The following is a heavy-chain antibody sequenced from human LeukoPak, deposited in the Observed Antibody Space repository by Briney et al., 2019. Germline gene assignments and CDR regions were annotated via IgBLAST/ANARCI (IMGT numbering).Heavy chain of an antibody. CDR1: GASIRNSY. D-gene: IGHD1-1*01. CDR2: LYSTEST. Sequence: SETLSLTCTVSGASIRNSYWSWLRQPPGKGLEWIGYLYSTESTNYNPSLKSRVTMSGDTSKNQFSLKLTSVTAADTAVYYCAKLSARRGYYYYGMDVWGQGTTVIVSS. CDR3: AKLSARRGYYYYGMDV. J-gene: IGHJ6*02. V-gene: IGHV4-59*01.